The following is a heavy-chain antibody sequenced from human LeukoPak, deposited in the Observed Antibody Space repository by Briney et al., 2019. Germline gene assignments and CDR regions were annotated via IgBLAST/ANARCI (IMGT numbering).Heavy chain of an antibody. V-gene: IGHV4-59*01. CDR2: IYYIGST. CDR3: ARWVGATRWYGY. Sequence: SETLSLTCTVSGGSISNYYWSWIRQPPGKGLEWIGYIYYIGSTNYNPCLKTRVPISVDTSKNQFSLKLNSVTAAAAAVYYCARWVGATRWYGYWGQGTLVTVSS. J-gene: IGHJ4*02. D-gene: IGHD1-26*01. CDR1: GGSISNYY.